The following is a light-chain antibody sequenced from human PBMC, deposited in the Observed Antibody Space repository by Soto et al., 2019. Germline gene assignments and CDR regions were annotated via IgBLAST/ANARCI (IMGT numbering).Light chain of an antibody. V-gene: IGKV3-15*01. J-gene: IGKJ2*01. CDR3: QQYDKWPPT. CDR2: YAS. CDR1: QNLSRN. Sequence: EMVMTQSPATLSVSTGERATLSCRASQNLSRNLAWYQQQPGQAPRLLIFYASTRATGIPARFSGSGSGTDFTLTISSLQSEDFAVYYCQQYDKWPPTFGQGTKLEIK.